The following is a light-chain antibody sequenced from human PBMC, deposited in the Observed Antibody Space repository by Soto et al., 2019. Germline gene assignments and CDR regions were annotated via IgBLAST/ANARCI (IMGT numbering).Light chain of an antibody. V-gene: IGKV1-16*01. CDR2: DAT. J-gene: IGKJ4*01. CDR3: QQYERYNPS. CDR1: QNINSY. Sequence: DVPMTQSPSSLSASVGDRVTIICRASQNINSYLAWFQQKPGKAPKSLIYDATSLQSGGPSRFSGSASGTDFSLTISSLPPEDAATYYCQQYERYNPSFGGGTKLEIK.